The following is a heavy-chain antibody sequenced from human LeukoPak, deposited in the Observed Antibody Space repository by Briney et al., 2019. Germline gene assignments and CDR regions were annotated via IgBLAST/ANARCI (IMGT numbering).Heavy chain of an antibody. CDR3: ARNWNYGNFDY. J-gene: IGHJ4*02. CDR1: GGSISSGGYY. Sequence: SETLSPTCTVSGGSISSGGYYWSWIRQHPGRGLEWIGEIYHSGSTNYNPSLKSRVTISVDKSKNQFSLKLSSVTAADTAVYYCARNWNYGNFDYWGQGTLVTVSS. CDR2: IYHSGST. V-gene: IGHV4-39*07. D-gene: IGHD1-7*01.